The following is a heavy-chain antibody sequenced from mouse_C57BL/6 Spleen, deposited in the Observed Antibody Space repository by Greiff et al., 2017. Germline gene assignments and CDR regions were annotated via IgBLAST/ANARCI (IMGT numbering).Heavy chain of an antibody. CDR1: GYTFTSYT. V-gene: IGHV1-4*01. CDR2: INPSSGYT. J-gene: IGHJ1*03. D-gene: IGHD1-1*02. CDR3: AREGLGGNWYFDV. Sequence: QVQLQQSGAELARPGASVKMSCKASGYTFTSYTMHWVKQRPGQGLEWIGYINPSSGYTKYNQKFKDKATLTADKSSSTAYMQLSSLTSEDSAVYYCAREGLGGNWYFDVWGTGTTVTVSS.